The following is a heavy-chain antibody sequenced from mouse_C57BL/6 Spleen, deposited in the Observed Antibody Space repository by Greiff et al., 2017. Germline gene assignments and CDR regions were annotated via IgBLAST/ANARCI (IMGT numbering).Heavy chain of an antibody. CDR2: ISSGSSTI. CDR1: GFTFSDYG. J-gene: IGHJ2*01. CDR3: ARGDYYGSSRYFDY. D-gene: IGHD1-1*01. V-gene: IGHV5-17*01. Sequence: EVMLVESGGGLVKPGGSLKLSCAASGFTFSDYGMHWVRQAPEKGLEWVAYISSGSSTIYYADTVKGRFTISRDNAKNTLFLQMTSLRSEDTAMYYCARGDYYGSSRYFDYWGQGTTLTVSS.